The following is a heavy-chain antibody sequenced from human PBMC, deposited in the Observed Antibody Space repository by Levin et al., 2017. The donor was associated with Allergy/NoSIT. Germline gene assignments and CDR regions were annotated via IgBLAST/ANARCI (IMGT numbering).Heavy chain of an antibody. V-gene: IGHV4-39*01. J-gene: IGHJ1*01. D-gene: IGHD6-19*01. CDR3: ARRPVIAVAGTGGSFQH. Sequence: ESLKISCTVSGGSISSSSYYWGWIRQPPGKGLEWIGSIYYSGSTYYNPSLKSRVTISVDTSKNQFSLKLSSVTAADTAVYYCARRPVIAVAGTGGSFQHWGQGTLVTVSS. CDR1: GGSISSSSYY. CDR2: IYYSGST.